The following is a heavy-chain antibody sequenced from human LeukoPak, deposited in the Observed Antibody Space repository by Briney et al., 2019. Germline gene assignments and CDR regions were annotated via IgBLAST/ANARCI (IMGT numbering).Heavy chain of an antibody. CDR2: INPSGGST. V-gene: IGHV1-46*01. Sequence: GASVKVSCKASGYTFTSYYMHWVRQVPGQGLEWMGIINPSGGSTSYAQKFQGRVTMTRDMSTSTVYMELSSLRSEDTAVYYCARDRPNDFWSGSHWFDPWGQGTLVTVSS. D-gene: IGHD3-3*01. J-gene: IGHJ5*02. CDR3: ARDRPNDFWSGSHWFDP. CDR1: GYTFTSYY.